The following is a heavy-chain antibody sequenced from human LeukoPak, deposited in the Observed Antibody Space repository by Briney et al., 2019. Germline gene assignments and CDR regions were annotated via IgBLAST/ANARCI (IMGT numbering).Heavy chain of an antibody. CDR3: AGSVKPLYYFDY. CDR2: ISYDGSNK. CDR1: GFTFSSYA. V-gene: IGHV3-30-3*01. Sequence: GGSLRLSCAASGFTFSSYAIHWVRQAPGKGLEWVAVISYDGSNKYYADSVKGRFTISRDNSKNTLYLQMNSLKAEDTAVYYCAGSVKPLYYFDYWGQGTLVTVSS. J-gene: IGHJ4*02. D-gene: IGHD4-23*01.